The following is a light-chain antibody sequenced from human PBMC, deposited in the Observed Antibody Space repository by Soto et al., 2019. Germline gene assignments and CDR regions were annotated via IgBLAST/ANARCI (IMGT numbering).Light chain of an antibody. Sequence: QSVRPPPASVPGSAGQSITISCSRTMRDVGAYNLVTWYQQYPGQAPKIIIYDVNRRPPGVSDRFSGYKSGNTASLTVSDLQAGDEADYFCSSFTNIKTVVFGGGTKVTVL. J-gene: IGLJ1*01. CDR2: DVN. CDR1: MRDVGAYNL. CDR3: SSFTNIKTVV. V-gene: IGLV2-14*03.